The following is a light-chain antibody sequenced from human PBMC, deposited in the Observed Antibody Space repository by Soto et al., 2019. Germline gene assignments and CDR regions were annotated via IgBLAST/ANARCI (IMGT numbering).Light chain of an antibody. J-gene: IGKJ5*01. CDR2: DAS. CDR1: QSVSNNY. Sequence: EVVMTQSPGTLSLSPGERATLSCRASQSVSNNYLAWYQQKPGQAPRLLIYDASNRATGIPARFSGSGSGTDFTLTISSLEPADFAVYYCQQYGSSPITFGQGTRLEIK. V-gene: IGKV3-20*01. CDR3: QQYGSSPIT.